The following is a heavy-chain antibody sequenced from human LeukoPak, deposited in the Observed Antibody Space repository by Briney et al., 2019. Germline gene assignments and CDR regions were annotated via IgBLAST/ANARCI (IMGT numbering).Heavy chain of an antibody. D-gene: IGHD3-10*01. CDR3: ARENYYRIGRFDRAYLDD. Sequence: GASVKVSCKASASTFSTYAIHWVRQAPGQGLEWMGWISTGNGNTRYSKAFQDRVTISRGTSASTVYMELRGLRSEDMAVYYCARENYYRIGRFDRAYLDDWGQGTLVTVSS. J-gene: IGHJ4*02. CDR1: ASTFSTYA. V-gene: IGHV1-3*03. CDR2: ISTGNGNT.